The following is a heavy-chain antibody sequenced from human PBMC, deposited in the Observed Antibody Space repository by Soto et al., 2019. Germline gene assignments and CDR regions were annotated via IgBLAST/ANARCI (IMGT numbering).Heavy chain of an antibody. CDR3: AKDVHYDIVTGIEYFDH. D-gene: IGHD3-9*01. CDR1: GFTFSSYA. CDR2: ISGTGRVT. V-gene: IGHV3-23*01. Sequence: EVQPLESGGGLVQPGGSLKISCAVSGFTFSSYAMSWVRQAPGKGLEWVSGISGTGRVTNYAESVKGRFTISRDNPKNTLYLEMQSLRVEDTAVYYCAKDVHYDIVTGIEYFDHWGQGTLVTVSS. J-gene: IGHJ1*01.